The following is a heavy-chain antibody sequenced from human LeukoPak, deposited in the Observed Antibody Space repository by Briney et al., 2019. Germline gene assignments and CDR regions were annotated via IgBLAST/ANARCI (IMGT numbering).Heavy chain of an antibody. Sequence: GGSLRLSCAASGFTFSSYWMSWVRQAPGKGLEWVSVIYGGGSTYYADSVKGRFTISRDTPKNTLYLQMDSLRVEDTAVYYCGRGLTVAGGTDYWGQGTLVTVSS. D-gene: IGHD6-13*01. CDR3: GRGLTVAGGTDY. CDR1: GFTFSSYW. V-gene: IGHV3-66*01. J-gene: IGHJ4*02. CDR2: IYGGGST.